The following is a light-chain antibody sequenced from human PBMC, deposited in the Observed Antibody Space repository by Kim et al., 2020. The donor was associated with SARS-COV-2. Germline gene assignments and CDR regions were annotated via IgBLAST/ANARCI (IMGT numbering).Light chain of an antibody. Sequence: SAVGDRVTITCRASQSISTNLNWYQQKSGKAPKLLIYAASSLQGGVPSRFSGSGSGTDFTLTISSLQPEDSATYYCQQSNSTPLTFGGGTKVDIK. CDR1: QSISTN. CDR3: QQSNSTPLT. CDR2: AAS. V-gene: IGKV1-39*01. J-gene: IGKJ4*01.